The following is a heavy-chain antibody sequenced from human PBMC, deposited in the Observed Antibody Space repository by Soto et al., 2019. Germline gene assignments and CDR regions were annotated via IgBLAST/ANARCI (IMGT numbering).Heavy chain of an antibody. CDR3: ANTATYYYDSSGYFDY. CDR1: GLTFSSYA. J-gene: IGHJ4*02. CDR2: ISGSGGST. D-gene: IGHD3-22*01. Sequence: GGSLRLSCAASGLTFSSYAMSWVRQAPGKGLEWVSAISGSGGSTYYADSVKGRFTISRDNSKNTLYLQMNSLRAEDTAVYYCANTATYYYDSSGYFDYWGQGTLVTVSS. V-gene: IGHV3-23*01.